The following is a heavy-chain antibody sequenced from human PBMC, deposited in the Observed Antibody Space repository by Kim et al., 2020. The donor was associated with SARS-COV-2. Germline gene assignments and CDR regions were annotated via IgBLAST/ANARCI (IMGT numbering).Heavy chain of an antibody. D-gene: IGHD1-26*01. Sequence: GGSLRLSCAGSGFTFSSYSINWVRQAPGKGLVWVSGISSGSDSIYYADSVRGRFTISRDNAQNSLHLQMNTLRVEDTAVYYCARDPRSGVSYRSYFVLWGRGAVVTASS. CDR2: ISSGSDSI. CDR3: ARDPRSGVSYRSYFVL. J-gene: IGHJ2*01. CDR1: GFTFSSYS. V-gene: IGHV3-21*06.